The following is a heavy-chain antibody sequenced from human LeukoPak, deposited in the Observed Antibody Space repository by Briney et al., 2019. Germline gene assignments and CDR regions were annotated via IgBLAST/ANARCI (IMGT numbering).Heavy chain of an antibody. CDR2: IVASSGST. J-gene: IGHJ4*02. V-gene: IGHV3-23*01. CDR3: AKGAYDYIEMGYFDY. D-gene: IGHD5-12*01. CDR1: GFIFTDYT. Sequence: GGSLRLSCSASGFIFTDYTMSWVRQAPGKGLEWVSLIVASSGSTFYADSVKGRFTISRDSSKNTLYLQMNSLRAEDMAVYYCAKGAYDYIEMGYFDYWGQGTLVTVSS.